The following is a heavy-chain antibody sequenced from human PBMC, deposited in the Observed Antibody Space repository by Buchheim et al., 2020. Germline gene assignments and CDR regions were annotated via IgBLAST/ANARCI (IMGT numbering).Heavy chain of an antibody. V-gene: IGHV2-5*01. J-gene: IGHJ4*02. CDR3: AQLRRPRTETMTTLDPYYFDY. CDR1: GFSLSSPGVG. Sequence: QITLKESGPTLVKPTQTPTLTCTCSGFSLSSPGVGVGWIRQPPGKALEWLALVYWNNDKRYSPSLRGRLTLPRDTSKNQVALTVTNMDPVDTATYFCAQLRRPRTETMTTLDPYYFDYWGQGAL. D-gene: IGHD2/OR15-2a*01. CDR2: VYWNNDK.